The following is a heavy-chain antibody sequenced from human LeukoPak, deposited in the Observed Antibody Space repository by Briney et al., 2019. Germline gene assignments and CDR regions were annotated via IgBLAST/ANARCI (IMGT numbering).Heavy chain of an antibody. Sequence: SETLSLTCTVSGGSISSYSWSWIRQPPGKGLEWIGYIYYSGSTNYNPSLKSRVTISVDTSKNQFSLKLSSVTAADTAVYYCARAYSSSWYDYYYYYMDVWGKGTTVTISS. D-gene: IGHD6-13*01. CDR2: IYYSGST. J-gene: IGHJ6*03. V-gene: IGHV4-59*01. CDR1: GGSISSYS. CDR3: ARAYSSSWYDYYYYYMDV.